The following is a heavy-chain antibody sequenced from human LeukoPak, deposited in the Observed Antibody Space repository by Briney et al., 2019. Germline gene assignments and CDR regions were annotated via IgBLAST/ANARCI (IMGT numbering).Heavy chain of an antibody. Sequence: ASVKVSSKASGYTFTSYYMHWVRQAPGQGLEWMGIINPSGGSTSYAQKFQGRVTMTRDTSTSTVYMELSSLRSEDTAVYYCARDNFWSGYVHSPDYWGQGTLVTVSS. CDR1: GYTFTSYY. CDR2: INPSGGST. V-gene: IGHV1-46*01. J-gene: IGHJ4*02. CDR3: ARDNFWSGYVHSPDY. D-gene: IGHD3-3*01.